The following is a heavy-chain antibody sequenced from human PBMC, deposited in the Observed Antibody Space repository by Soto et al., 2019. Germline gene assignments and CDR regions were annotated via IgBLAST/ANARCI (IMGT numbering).Heavy chain of an antibody. V-gene: IGHV3-30-3*01. CDR1: GFTFSSYA. D-gene: IGHD1-26*01. CDR3: ARWGPSKEHD. CDR2: ISYDGSNK. Sequence: QVQLVESGGGVVQPGRSLRLSCAASGFTFSSYAMHWVRQAPGKGLEWVAVISYDGSNKYYADSVKGRFTISRDNSKNTLYLQMNSLRAEDTAVYYCARWGPSKEHDWGQGTLVTVSS. J-gene: IGHJ4*02.